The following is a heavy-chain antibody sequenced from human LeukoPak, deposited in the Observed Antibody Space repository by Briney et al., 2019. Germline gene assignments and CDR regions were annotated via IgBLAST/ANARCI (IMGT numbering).Heavy chain of an antibody. V-gene: IGHV4-59*08. D-gene: IGHD5-18*01. Sequence: SETLSLTCTVSGGSISSYYRSWIRQPPGKGLEWIGYIYYSGSTNYIHSLTSRVTISVDTSKNQFSLKLTSVTAADTAVYYCARHLRGYSYGPFDYWGQGTLVTVSS. CDR3: ARHLRGYSYGPFDY. CDR1: GGSISSYY. J-gene: IGHJ4*02. CDR2: IYYSGST.